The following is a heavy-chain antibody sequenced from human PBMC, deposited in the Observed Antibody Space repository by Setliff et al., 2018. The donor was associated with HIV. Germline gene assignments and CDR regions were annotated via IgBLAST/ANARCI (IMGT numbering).Heavy chain of an antibody. Sequence: SETLSLTCTVSGGSISSSSYYWGWIRQPPGKGLEWIGSIYHSGTTYYNPSLKSRVTISVDMSNNQFSLKVTSVTAADTAVYYCMRGRSITIFGVAYFDFWGQGTQVTVS. J-gene: IGHJ4*02. D-gene: IGHD3-3*01. V-gene: IGHV4-39*07. CDR1: GGSISSSSYY. CDR2: IYHSGTT. CDR3: MRGRSITIFGVAYFDF.